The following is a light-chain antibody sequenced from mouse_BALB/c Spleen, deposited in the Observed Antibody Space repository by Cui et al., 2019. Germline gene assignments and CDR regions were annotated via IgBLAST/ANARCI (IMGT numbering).Light chain of an antibody. CDR2: EGN. CDR3: LQSDNMPYT. J-gene: IGKJ2*01. CDR1: SDSDDD. V-gene: IGKV17-127*01. Sequence: ETTVTESPASLSVATGEQVTIRCITSSDSDDDMNWYQQKPGEPPKLLISEGNTLRPGVPSRFSSSGYGTDFVFTIENTVSEDVADYYCLQSDNMPYTFGGGTKLEIK.